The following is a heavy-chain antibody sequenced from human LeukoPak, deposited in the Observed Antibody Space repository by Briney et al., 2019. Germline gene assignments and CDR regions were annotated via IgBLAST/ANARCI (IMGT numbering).Heavy chain of an antibody. D-gene: IGHD2-8*01. Sequence: GASVKVSCKASGYTFTGYYMHWVRQAPGQGLEWMGWINPNSGGTNYAQKFQGRVTMTRDTSISTAYMELSRLRSDNTAVYYCARDSGLIVLMVYAPGYSIQHWGQGTLVTVSS. CDR3: ARDSGLIVLMVYAPGYSIQH. V-gene: IGHV1-2*02. CDR1: GYTFTGYY. CDR2: INPNSGGT. J-gene: IGHJ1*01.